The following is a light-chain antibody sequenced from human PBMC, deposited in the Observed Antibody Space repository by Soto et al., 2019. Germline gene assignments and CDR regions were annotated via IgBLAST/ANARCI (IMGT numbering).Light chain of an antibody. Sequence: DIQMTQSPSSLSASVGDRVTITCRASQSISSYLNWYQQKPGKAPKLLIYAASSLQSGVPSRFSGIGSGTDFTLTIRSLQPEDFATYYCQQSYSTPSKGITFGPGTKVDIK. CDR2: AAS. CDR3: QQSYSTPSKGIT. CDR1: QSISSY. V-gene: IGKV1-39*01. J-gene: IGKJ3*01.